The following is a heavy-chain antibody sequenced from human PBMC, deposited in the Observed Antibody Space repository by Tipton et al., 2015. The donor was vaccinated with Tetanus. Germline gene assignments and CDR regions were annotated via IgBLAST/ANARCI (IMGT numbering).Heavy chain of an antibody. Sequence: SLRLSCAVSGFTLRKHGMHWVRQAPGKGLEWVAIIWFDGSNAYYADSVKGRFTISRDNAKNSLFLQMTSLRAEDTAMYYCRAGSWLGGPGTLVTVSS. J-gene: IGHJ4*02. CDR2: IWFDGSNA. CDR3: RAGSWL. CDR1: GFTLRKHG. V-gene: IGHV3-33*03. D-gene: IGHD5-18*01.